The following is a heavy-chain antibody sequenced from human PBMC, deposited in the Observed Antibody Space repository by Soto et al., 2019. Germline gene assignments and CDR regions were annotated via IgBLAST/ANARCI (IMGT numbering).Heavy chain of an antibody. Sequence: ASVKVSCKASGYTFTSYGITWVRQAPGQGLEWMGWISAYSGDTNYGQNFQDRVTMTTDTFTSTAYMELRRLRSDDTAVYYCARVVPGAEAWFGPWGQGTLVTVSS. CDR3: ARVVPGAEAWFGP. V-gene: IGHV1-18*04. J-gene: IGHJ5*02. CDR1: GYTFTSYG. CDR2: ISAYSGDT. D-gene: IGHD2-2*01.